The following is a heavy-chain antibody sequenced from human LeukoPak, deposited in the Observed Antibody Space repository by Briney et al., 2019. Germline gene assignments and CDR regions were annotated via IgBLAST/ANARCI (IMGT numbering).Heavy chain of an antibody. D-gene: IGHD5-18*01. CDR2: IYYTGST. J-gene: IGHJ6*02. CDR1: GGSINSYY. V-gene: IGHV4-59*01. Sequence: SETLSLTCSVSGGSINSYYWSWIRQPPGKGLEWIGNIYYTGSTNYNPSLQSRVTMSVDTSKNQFSLNVSSVTAADTAVYYCAREACRRCRDTPMVRIYGMDVWGQGTTVTVS. CDR3: AREACRRCRDTPMVRIYGMDV.